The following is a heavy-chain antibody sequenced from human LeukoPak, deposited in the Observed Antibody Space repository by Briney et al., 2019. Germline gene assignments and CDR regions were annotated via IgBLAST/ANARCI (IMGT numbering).Heavy chain of an antibody. Sequence: SETLSLTCTVSGGSISSGSYYWGWIRQPPGKGLEWIGSIYYSGSTYYNPSLKSRVTISLDTSKNQFSLKLSSVTAADTAVYYCARTISYSSGWYSFDYWGQGTLVTVSS. CDR2: IYYSGST. J-gene: IGHJ4*02. D-gene: IGHD6-19*01. CDR3: ARTISYSSGWYSFDY. CDR1: GGSISSGSYY. V-gene: IGHV4-39*07.